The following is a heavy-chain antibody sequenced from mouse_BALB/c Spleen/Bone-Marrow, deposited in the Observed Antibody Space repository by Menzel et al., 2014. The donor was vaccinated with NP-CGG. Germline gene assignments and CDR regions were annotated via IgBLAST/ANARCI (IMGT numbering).Heavy chain of an antibody. CDR1: GFDFSRCW. V-gene: IGHV4-1*02. CDR2: INPDSSTI. J-gene: IGHJ3*01. D-gene: IGHD1-1*01. Sequence: VQLQQSGGGLVQPGGSLKLSRAVSGFDFSRCWMRWVRKAPGKGLEWIGEINPDSSTINYTLSLKDKFIISRDNAKNTLYPQMSKVRSEDTALYYCARPYYPFAYWGQGTLVAVSA. CDR3: ARPYYPFAY.